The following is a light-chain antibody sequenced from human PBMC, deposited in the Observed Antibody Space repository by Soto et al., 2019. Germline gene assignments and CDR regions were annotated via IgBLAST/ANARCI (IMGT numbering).Light chain of an antibody. CDR2: RDN. J-gene: IGLJ1*01. CDR1: ISNIATNY. V-gene: IGLV1-47*01. CDR3: AAWDDTVRSYV. Sequence: QSVLTQPPSVSXTXGQXXTXXCSGGISNIATNYVHWFQQLPGTAPKVLSNRDNQRPSGVPDRFSGSKSGTSASLAISGLRSEDEAEYYCAAWDDTVRSYVFGTGTKVTVL.